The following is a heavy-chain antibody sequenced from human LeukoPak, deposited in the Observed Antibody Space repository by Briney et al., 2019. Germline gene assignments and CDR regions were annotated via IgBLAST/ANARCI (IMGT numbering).Heavy chain of an antibody. V-gene: IGHV3-21*01. Sequence: GGSLRLSCAASGFTVSSYSMNWVRQAPGKGLEWVSSISTSSSYIHYADSVKGRFTISRDNAKNSLYLQMNSLRAEDTAVYYCARGTLNIPGEHGAFDYWGQGTLVTVSS. J-gene: IGHJ4*02. D-gene: IGHD1-14*01. CDR2: ISTSSSYI. CDR1: GFTVSSYS. CDR3: ARGTLNIPGEHGAFDY.